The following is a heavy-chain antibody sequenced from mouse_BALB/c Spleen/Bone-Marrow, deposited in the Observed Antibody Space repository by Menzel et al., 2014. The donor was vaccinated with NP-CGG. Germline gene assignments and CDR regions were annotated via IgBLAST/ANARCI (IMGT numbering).Heavy chain of an antibody. CDR2: INSNGGST. J-gene: IGHJ4*01. CDR1: GFTFSSYG. CDR3: ARDYYGSSYAMDY. Sequence: EVKLVESGGGLVQPGGSLKLSCAASGFTFSSYGMSWVRQTPDKRLELVATINSNGGSTYYPDSVKGRFTISRDNAKNTLYLQMSSLKSEDTAMYYCARDYYGSSYAMDYCGQGTSVTVSS. D-gene: IGHD1-1*01. V-gene: IGHV5-6-3*01.